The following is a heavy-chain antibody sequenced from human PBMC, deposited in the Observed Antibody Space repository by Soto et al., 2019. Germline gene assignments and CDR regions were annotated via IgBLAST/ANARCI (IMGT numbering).Heavy chain of an antibody. V-gene: IGHV3-74*01. CDR1: GFTFNGYW. CDR3: ARSKTARWETPDN. D-gene: IGHD1-26*01. J-gene: IGHJ1*01. Sequence: PGGSLRLSCVASGFTFNGYWMHWVRQAPGKGLVWVSRINTDGGNTIYADSVKGRFAISRANAKNTLYLDMNSLRAEDAGMYYCARSKTARWETPDNWGQGTLVTVSS. CDR2: INTDGGNT.